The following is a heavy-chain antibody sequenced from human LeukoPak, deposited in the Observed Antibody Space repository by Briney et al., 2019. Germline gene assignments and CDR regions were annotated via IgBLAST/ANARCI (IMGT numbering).Heavy chain of an antibody. V-gene: IGHV4-34*01. J-gene: IGHJ3*02. Sequence: PSETLSLTCAVYGGSFSGYYWSWIRQPPGKGLEWIGEINHSGSTNYNPSLKSRVTISVDTSKNQFSLKLSSVTAADTAVYYCARHVRRWGIAAAGTPLGAFDIWGQGTMVTVSS. D-gene: IGHD6-13*01. CDR1: GGSFSGYY. CDR2: INHSGST. CDR3: ARHVRRWGIAAAGTPLGAFDI.